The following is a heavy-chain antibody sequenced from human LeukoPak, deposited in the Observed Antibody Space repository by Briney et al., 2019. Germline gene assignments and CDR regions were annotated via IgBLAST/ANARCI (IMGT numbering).Heavy chain of an antibody. D-gene: IGHD1-1*01. J-gene: IGHJ6*02. Sequence: GGSLRLSCAASGFTFSESWMSWVRQAPGQGLEGVAAMKEGGCWKDYVDCVRGRFTISRDNAKNSLYLQMNSLRAEDTAVYYCATYTNWVAGDVWGQGPSVAVPS. CDR2: MKEGGCWK. CDR1: GFTFSESW. CDR3: ATYTNWVAGDV. V-gene: IGHV3-7*01.